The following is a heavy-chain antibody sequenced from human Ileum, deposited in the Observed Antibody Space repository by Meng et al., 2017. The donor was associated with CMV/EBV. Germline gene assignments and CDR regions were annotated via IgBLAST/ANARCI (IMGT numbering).Heavy chain of an antibody. Sequence: QMQRKESGPGLVKPSQTLSLTCTVSGGSVNSGNYYWSWIRQPAGKEMELIGRMYTSGSTSYNPSLKSRVSISRDTSKNQFSLKLTSVTAADTAVYYCASQIGYFDYWGQGILVTVFS. CDR2: MYTSGST. CDR3: ASQIGYFDY. CDR1: GGSVNSGNYY. J-gene: IGHJ4*02. V-gene: IGHV4-61*02.